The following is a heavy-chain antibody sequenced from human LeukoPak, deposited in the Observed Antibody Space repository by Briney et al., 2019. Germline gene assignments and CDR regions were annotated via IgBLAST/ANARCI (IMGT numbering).Heavy chain of an antibody. D-gene: IGHD6-25*01. J-gene: IGHJ6*03. CDR2: FDPEDGET. Sequence: ASVKVSCKVSGYTLTELSMHWVRQAPGKGLEWLGGFDPEDGETIYAQKFQGRVTMTEDTSTDTAYMELSSLRSEDTAVYYCATTAAGYYYYYMDVWGKGTTVTVSS. V-gene: IGHV1-24*01. CDR1: GYTLTELS. CDR3: ATTAAGYYYYYMDV.